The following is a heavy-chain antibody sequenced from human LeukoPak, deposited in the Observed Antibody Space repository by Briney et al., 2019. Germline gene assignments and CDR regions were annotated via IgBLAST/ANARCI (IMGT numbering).Heavy chain of an antibody. J-gene: IGHJ4*02. V-gene: IGHV3-7*01. CDR3: ASDRDATWVKRFDY. CDR2: IDQGGSEK. D-gene: IGHD1-1*01. Sequence: GGSLRLSCAVSGFTFKNYWMNWVRQAPGKGLEWVANIDQGGSEKNYVDSVKGRFTISRDNGRNSLYLQMDSLRAEDTAVYYCASDRDATWVKRFDYWGQGVLVTVSS. CDR1: GFTFKNYW.